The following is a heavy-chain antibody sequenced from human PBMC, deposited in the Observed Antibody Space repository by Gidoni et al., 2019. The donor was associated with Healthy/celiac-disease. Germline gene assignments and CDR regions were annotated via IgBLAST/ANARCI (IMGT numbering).Heavy chain of an antibody. V-gene: IGHV4-34*01. D-gene: IGHD2-21*02. CDR2: INHSGST. J-gene: IGHJ4*02. CDR1: GGSFRCCY. Sequence: QVQLQQWGAGLLKPSDTLSLTCAVYGGSFRCCYWSWIRQPPGKGLEWIGEINHSGSTNYNPSLKSRVTISVDTSKNQFSLKLSSVTAADTAVYYCARGLRRIVVVTAIPLSYYFDYWGQGTLVTVSS. CDR3: ARGLRRIVVVTAIPLSYYFDY.